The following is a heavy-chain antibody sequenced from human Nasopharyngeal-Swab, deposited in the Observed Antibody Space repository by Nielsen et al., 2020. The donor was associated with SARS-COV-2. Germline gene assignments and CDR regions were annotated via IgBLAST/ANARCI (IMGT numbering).Heavy chain of an antibody. Sequence: GESLKISCAGSGFIFSNYWMHWVRQAPGKGLVWVSRIRGDGSDPSYADSVKGRFTISRDNARNSLYLQMDSLRADDTAVYYCARGVYFLTPVLGDYFDDWGQGTLVTVSS. J-gene: IGHJ4*02. CDR2: IRGDGSDP. CDR3: ARGVYFLTPVLGDYFDD. D-gene: IGHD4-17*01. V-gene: IGHV3-74*01. CDR1: GFIFSNYW.